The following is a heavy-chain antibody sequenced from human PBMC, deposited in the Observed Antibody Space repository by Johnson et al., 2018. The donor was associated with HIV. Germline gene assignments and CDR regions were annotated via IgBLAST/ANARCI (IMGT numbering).Heavy chain of an antibody. CDR2: IWSDGSNK. D-gene: IGHD3-10*01. V-gene: IGHV3-30-3*01. CDR1: EFTFSTFSRNA. CDR3: ATTPGQNWYYTEGTDAFDI. J-gene: IGHJ3*02. Sequence: QVQLVESGGGVVQPGRSLRLSCAASEFTFSTFSRNAMHWVRQAPGKGLEWVAVIWSDGSNKYYADSVKGRFTISRDNSKNTLYLQMNSLRPEDTAVYYCATTPGQNWYYTEGTDAFDIWGQGTMVTVSS.